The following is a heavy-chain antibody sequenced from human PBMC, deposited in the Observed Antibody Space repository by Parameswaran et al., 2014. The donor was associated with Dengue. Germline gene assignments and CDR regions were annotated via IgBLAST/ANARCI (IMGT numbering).Heavy chain of an antibody. V-gene: IGHV4-59*01. J-gene: IGHJ3*02. CDR3: ARGYYDSSGYSNTFDI. CDR2: IHYSGST. Sequence: RWIRQPPGKGLEWMGYIHYSGSTNYNPSLKSRLTISVETSKNQFSLKLSSVTAADTAVYYCARGYYDSSGYSNTFDIWGQGTMVTVSS. D-gene: IGHD3-22*01.